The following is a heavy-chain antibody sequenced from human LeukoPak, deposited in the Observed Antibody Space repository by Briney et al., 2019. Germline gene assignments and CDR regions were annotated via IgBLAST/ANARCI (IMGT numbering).Heavy chain of an antibody. D-gene: IGHD2-15*01. CDR1: GGTFSSYA. CDR3: ARGHLEDVLDI. V-gene: IGHV1-8*02. J-gene: IGHJ3*02. CDR2: MNPNSGNT. Sequence: ASVKVSCKASGGTFSSYAISWVRQAPGHGLEWMGWMNPNSGNTGYAQKFQGRVTMTRNTSISTAYMELSSLRSEDTAVYYCARGHLEDVLDIWGQGTMVTVSS.